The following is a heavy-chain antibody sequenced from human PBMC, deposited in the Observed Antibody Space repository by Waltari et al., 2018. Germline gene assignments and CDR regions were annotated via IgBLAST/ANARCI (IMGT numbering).Heavy chain of an antibody. CDR1: GFTFNHFA. D-gene: IGHD2-8*01. V-gene: IGHV3-23*01. CDR2: ISGSGGTT. J-gene: IGHJ4*02. CDR3: AKDRCTDGQCYTYFDY. Sequence: EVELLESGGGLVQPGGTLRLSCAASGFTFNHFAMSWVRQAPGKGLEWVSAISGSGGTTYYADSVKGRFTISRDNSRNVLYLQMNTLSAEDTAVYYCAKDRCTDGQCYTYFDYWGQGALITVSS.